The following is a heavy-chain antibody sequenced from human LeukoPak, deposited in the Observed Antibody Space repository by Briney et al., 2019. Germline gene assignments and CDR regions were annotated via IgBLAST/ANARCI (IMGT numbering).Heavy chain of an antibody. Sequence: TGGSLRLPCAASGFTFSSYWMSWVRQAPGKGREWVANIKQDGSEKYYVDSVKGRFTISRDNAKNSLFLKMNSLRAEDTAVYYCARIYSGYDSWFDPWGQGTLDSVSS. CDR1: GFTFSSYW. V-gene: IGHV3-7*01. CDR2: IKQDGSEK. J-gene: IGHJ5*02. D-gene: IGHD5-12*01. CDR3: ARIYSGYDSWFDP.